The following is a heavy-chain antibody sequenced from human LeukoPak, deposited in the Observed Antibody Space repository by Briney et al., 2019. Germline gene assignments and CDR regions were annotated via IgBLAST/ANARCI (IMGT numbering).Heavy chain of an antibody. CDR2: IYYSGSN. Sequence: GPLTLSCAASGFTYNSYGMHWIRQPPGKGLQWIGCIYYSGSNYFNPSLKSRVTLSVDTSKNQFFLKLSSVTDAGADVYFCARLGWFGDYWGQGTLVTVSS. D-gene: IGHD3-10*01. J-gene: IGHJ4*02. CDR1: GFTYNSYG. CDR3: ARLGWFGDY. V-gene: IGHV4-59*12.